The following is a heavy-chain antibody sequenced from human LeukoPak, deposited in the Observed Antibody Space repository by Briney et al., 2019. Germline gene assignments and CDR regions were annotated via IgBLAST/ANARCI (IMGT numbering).Heavy chain of an antibody. V-gene: IGHV3-48*03. CDR3: ARGGPERITMVRGVNPPFG. D-gene: IGHD3-10*01. CDR2: ISSSGSTI. Sequence: PGGSLRLSCAASGFTFSSYEMNWVRQAPGKGLEWVSYISSSGSTIYYADSVKGRFTISRDNAKNSLYLQMNSLRAEDTAVYYCARGGPERITMVRGVNPPFGWGQGTLVTVSS. CDR1: GFTFSSYE. J-gene: IGHJ4*02.